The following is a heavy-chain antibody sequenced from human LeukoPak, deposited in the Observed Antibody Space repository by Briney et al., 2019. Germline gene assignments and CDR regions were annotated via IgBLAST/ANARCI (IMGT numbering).Heavy chain of an antibody. CDR2: ISAYNGNT. CDR1: GYTFTSYY. V-gene: IGHV1-18*04. CDR3: ARDIDSSGSNWFDP. J-gene: IGHJ5*02. Sequence: ASVKVSCKASGYTFTSYYMHWVRQAPGQGLEWMGWISAYNGNTNYAQKLQGRVTMTTDTSTSTAYMELRSLRSDDTAVYYCARDIDSSGSNWFDPWGQGTLVTVSS. D-gene: IGHD3-22*01.